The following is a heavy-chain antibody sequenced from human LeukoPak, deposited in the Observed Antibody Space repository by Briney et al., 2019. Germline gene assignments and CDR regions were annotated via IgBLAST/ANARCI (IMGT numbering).Heavy chain of an antibody. CDR3: AKDDYSYYAMGV. V-gene: IGHV3-23*01. J-gene: IGHJ6*02. CDR2: ISGSGGST. Sequence: PGGSLRLSCAASGFTFSNYAMSWVRQAPGKGLEWVSTISGSGGSTFYADSVKGRFTISRDNSRNTLYLQMNSLRAEDTAIYYCAKDDYSYYAMGVWGRGTTVTVSS. CDR1: GFTFSNYA.